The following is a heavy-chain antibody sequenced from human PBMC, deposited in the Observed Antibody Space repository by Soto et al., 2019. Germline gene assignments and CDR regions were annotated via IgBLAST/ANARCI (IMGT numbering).Heavy chain of an antibody. CDR2: VSASGGTT. J-gene: IGHJ4*02. D-gene: IGHD2-15*01. CDR3: AKLFLAQWWSPDY. V-gene: IGHV3-23*01. Sequence: GGYLRLSCAASGFTFSSYAMAWVRQAPGKGLEWVSSVSASGGTTNYADSVKGRFTISRDNDNNTLFLQMNSLRAEDTAVYYCAKLFLAQWWSPDYSGTGALLTV. CDR1: GFTFSSYA.